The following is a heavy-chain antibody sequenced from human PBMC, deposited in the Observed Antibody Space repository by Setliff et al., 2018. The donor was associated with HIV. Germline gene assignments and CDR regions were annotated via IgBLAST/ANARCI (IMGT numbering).Heavy chain of an antibody. V-gene: IGHV4-59*11. CDR2: IYYTGST. D-gene: IGHD5-18*01. Sequence: SETLSLTCAVSGVSISSHYWSWIRQPPGKGLEWIGYIYYTGSTYYNPSLESRVTMSVDTSKNQFSLKLKFVTAADTAIYYCTRGRTDTAMAHDYWGQGTPVTVSS. J-gene: IGHJ4*02. CDR3: TRGRTDTAMAHDY. CDR1: GVSISSHY.